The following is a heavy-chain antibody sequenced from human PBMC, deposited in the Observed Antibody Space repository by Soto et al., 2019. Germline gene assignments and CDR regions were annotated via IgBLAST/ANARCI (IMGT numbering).Heavy chain of an antibody. D-gene: IGHD3-16*01. CDR2: IIPINGTT. CDR1: GGSLTSYP. Sequence: QMEQSGAEVRKPGSSVKVSCKPSGGSLTSYPMAWVRQAPGQGFEWMGGIIPINGTTEYAQKFPGRVTITADESTNRATLELNGLTSEDTAVYYCARGWGLVSWGQGTLVTVSS. CDR3: ARGWGLVS. J-gene: IGHJ4*02. V-gene: IGHV1-69*01.